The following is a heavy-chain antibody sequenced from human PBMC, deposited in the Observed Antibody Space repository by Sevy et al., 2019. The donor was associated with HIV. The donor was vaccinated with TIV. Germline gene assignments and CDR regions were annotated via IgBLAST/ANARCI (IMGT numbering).Heavy chain of an antibody. J-gene: IGHJ4*02. CDR1: GFTFSSYA. Sequence: GGSLRLSCAASGFTFSSYAMSWVRQAPGKGLEWVSAISGSGGSTYYADSVKGRFTISRDNSKNTLYLQMNSLRAEDTAVYYCAKGDSYYYYDSSGYYRTHIDYWGQGTLVTVSS. D-gene: IGHD3-22*01. CDR3: AKGDSYYYYDSSGYYRTHIDY. CDR2: ISGSGGST. V-gene: IGHV3-23*01.